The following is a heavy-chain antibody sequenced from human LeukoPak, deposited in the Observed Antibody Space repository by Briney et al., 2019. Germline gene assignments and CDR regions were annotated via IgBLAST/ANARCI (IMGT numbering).Heavy chain of an antibody. CDR3: ARPVGGHGY. J-gene: IGHJ4*02. V-gene: IGHV3-74*01. Sequence: GGSLRLSCAASGFTFTNYWMHWVRQAPGKGLVWVSRINSDGSNTSYADSVKGRFTISRDNAKNTLYLQMNSLRAEDTAVYYCARPVGGHGYWGQGTLVTVSS. D-gene: IGHD1-26*01. CDR1: GFTFTNYW. CDR2: INSDGSNT.